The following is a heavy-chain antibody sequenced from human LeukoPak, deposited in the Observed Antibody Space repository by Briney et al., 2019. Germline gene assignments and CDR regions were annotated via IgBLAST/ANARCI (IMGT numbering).Heavy chain of an antibody. D-gene: IGHD2-2*01. CDR2: TNRDGSEK. V-gene: IGHV3-7*01. J-gene: IGHJ3*02. CDR1: EFTFTNFW. Sequence: PGGALRLSCAAPEFTFTNFWMSWGRQAPGKGLERVANTNRDGSEKYYVGSVKGRVTISRDNDMNFLYLQLNSLRVDDTAVYYCARDSASCRGCAFDIWGQGTVVTVSS. CDR3: ARDSASCRGCAFDI.